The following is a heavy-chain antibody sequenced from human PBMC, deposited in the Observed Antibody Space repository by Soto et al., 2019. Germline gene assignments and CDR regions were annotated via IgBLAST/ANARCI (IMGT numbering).Heavy chain of an antibody. D-gene: IGHD3-3*01. CDR1: GCTFSSYA. J-gene: IGHJ5*02. CDR2: IIPIFGTA. Sequence: SVKVSCKASGCTFSSYAISCVRQAPGQVLEWMGGIIPIFGTANYAQKFQGRVTITADESTSTAYMELSSLRSEDTAVYYCARPLRYDFWSGYYGYWFDPWGQGTLVTVSS. CDR3: ARPLRYDFWSGYYGYWFDP. V-gene: IGHV1-69*13.